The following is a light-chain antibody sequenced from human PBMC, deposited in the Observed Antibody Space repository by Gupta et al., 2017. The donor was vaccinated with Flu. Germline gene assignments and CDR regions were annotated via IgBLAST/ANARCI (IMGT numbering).Light chain of an antibody. V-gene: IGKV1-6*01. Sequence: PSSVSASVGDRVTITCRASQGVRYDLGWYQQKTGKAPKLLIYATSTVQTGVPSRFSGSGSGTEFTLTISSRQPEDSATYYCRQDDNSPGTFGQGTKV. CDR1: QGVRYD. J-gene: IGKJ2*01. CDR3: RQDDNSPGT. CDR2: ATS.